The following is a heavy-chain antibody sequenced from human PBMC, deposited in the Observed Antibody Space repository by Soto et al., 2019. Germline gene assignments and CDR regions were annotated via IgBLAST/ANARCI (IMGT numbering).Heavy chain of an antibody. J-gene: IGHJ3*02. Sequence: SETLSLTCTVSGGSISSSSYYWGWIRQPPGKGLEWIGSIYYSGSTYYNQSLKSRVTISVDTAKNQFSLKLTSVTAADTAVYYCARGHHLGGPTFDIWGQGTSVTVSS. CDR3: ARGHHLGGPTFDI. D-gene: IGHD3-16*01. V-gene: IGHV4-39*01. CDR1: GGSISSSSYY. CDR2: IYYSGST.